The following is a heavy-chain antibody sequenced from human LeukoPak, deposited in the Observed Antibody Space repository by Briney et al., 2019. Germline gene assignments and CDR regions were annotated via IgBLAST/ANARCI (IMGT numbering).Heavy chain of an antibody. J-gene: IGHJ4*02. Sequence: GGSLRLSCAASGFTLSSYWIHWVRQAPGKGLEWVSSITGNSNYIYYADSVKGRFTISRDNAKNSLYLQMSSLRAEDTAVYYCARVKFTDFDYWGQGTLVTVSS. CDR2: ITGNSNYI. CDR3: ARVKFTDFDY. V-gene: IGHV3-21*01. CDR1: GFTLSSYW.